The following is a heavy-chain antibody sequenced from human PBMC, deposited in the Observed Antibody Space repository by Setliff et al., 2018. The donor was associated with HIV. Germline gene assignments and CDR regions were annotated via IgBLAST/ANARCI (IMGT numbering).Heavy chain of an antibody. J-gene: IGHJ4*02. V-gene: IGHV1-69*10. D-gene: IGHD3-3*01. CDR1: GGTFSSYV. Sequence: SVKVSCKASGGTFSSYVINWVRQAPGQGLEWIGGAIPMLGIANHVHKFQGRVTITADKSTSTAYMELNSLRSEDTAVYYCARSSYYDVNSPFDYWGQGTQVTVSS. CDR3: ARSSYYDVNSPFDY. CDR2: AIPMLGIA.